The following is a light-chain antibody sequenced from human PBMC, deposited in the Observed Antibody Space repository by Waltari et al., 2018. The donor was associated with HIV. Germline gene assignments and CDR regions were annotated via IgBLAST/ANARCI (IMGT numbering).Light chain of an antibody. CDR3: TGWDASLNEYV. CDR2: KNY. V-gene: IGLV1-47*01. CDR1: SSNIGNDN. J-gene: IGLJ1*01. Sequence: QSVLTQPPSASGTPGQRVTISCSGSSSNIGNDNLYWYQQLPGTAPKLLIYKNYQRPSGVPDRFSGSKSGTSASLAISGLRSEDEADYYYTGWDASLNEYVFGSGTKVTVL.